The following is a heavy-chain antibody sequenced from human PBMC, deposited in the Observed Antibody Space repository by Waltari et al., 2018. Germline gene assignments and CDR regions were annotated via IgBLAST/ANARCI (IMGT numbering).Heavy chain of an antibody. CDR2: INAGNGNT. Sequence: QVQLVQSGAEVKKPGDSVKVSCKASGYTFTSYAMHWVRQAPGQRLEWMGWINAGNGNTKYSQKFQGRVTITRDTSASTAYMELSSLRSEDTAVYYCARSYYYDSSGYYGDAFDIWGQGTMVTVSS. D-gene: IGHD3-22*01. CDR1: GYTFTSYA. J-gene: IGHJ3*02. V-gene: IGHV1-3*01. CDR3: ARSYYYDSSGYYGDAFDI.